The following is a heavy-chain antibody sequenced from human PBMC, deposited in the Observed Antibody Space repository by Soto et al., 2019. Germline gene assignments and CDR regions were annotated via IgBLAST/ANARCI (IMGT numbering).Heavy chain of an antibody. Sequence: SETLSLTCTVSGGSISSSSYYWGWIRQPPGKGLEWIGSIYYSGSTYYNPSLKSRVTISVDTSKNQFSLKLRSVTAADQSAYSCARGNYDPNWLEPWGEGTLVT. J-gene: IGHJ5*02. D-gene: IGHD1-7*01. CDR2: IYYSGST. CDR1: GGSISSSSYY. CDR3: ARGNYDPNWLEP. V-gene: IGHV4-39*01.